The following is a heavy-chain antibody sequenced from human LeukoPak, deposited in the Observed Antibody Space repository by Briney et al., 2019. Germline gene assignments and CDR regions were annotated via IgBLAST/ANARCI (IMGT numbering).Heavy chain of an antibody. J-gene: IGHJ4*02. CDR3: ARGGGGIDIVVVPAAMAYYFDY. D-gene: IGHD2-2*01. CDR1: GGSISSGGYY. CDR2: IYYSGST. V-gene: IGHV4-31*03. Sequence: SETLSLTCTVSGGSISSGGYYWSWIRQHPGKGLEWIGYIYYSGSTYYNPSPKSRVTISVDTSKNQFSLKLSSVTAADTAVYYCARGGGGIDIVVVPAAMAYYFDYWGQGTLVTVSS.